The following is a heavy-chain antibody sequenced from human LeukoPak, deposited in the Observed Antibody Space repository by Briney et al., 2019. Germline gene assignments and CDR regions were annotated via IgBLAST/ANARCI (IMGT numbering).Heavy chain of an antibody. CDR1: GFTFSNYW. V-gene: IGHV3-74*01. Sequence: GGSLRLSCATSGFTFSNYWMHWVRHTPGKVLVWVSHIVSDGRRTTYADSVKGRFTISRDNAKNTLYLQMDSLRAEDTAVYYCVRDWFGEFLWGQGTLVTVSS. J-gene: IGHJ4*02. D-gene: IGHD3-10*01. CDR3: VRDWFGEFL. CDR2: IVSDGRRT.